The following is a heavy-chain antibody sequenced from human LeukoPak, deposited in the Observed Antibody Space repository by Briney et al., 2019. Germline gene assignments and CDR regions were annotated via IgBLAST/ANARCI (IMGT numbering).Heavy chain of an antibody. Sequence: PGGSLRLSCGASGFTFSNAWMSWVRQAPGKGLEWVGRIKSKIDGGTTDYAAPVKGRLTISRDDAKNTLYLQMNSLKTEDTAVYYCTKGKGPDCWGQGTLVTVSS. CDR2: IKSKIDGGTT. V-gene: IGHV3-15*01. CDR3: TKGKGPDC. J-gene: IGHJ4*02. CDR1: GFTFSNAW.